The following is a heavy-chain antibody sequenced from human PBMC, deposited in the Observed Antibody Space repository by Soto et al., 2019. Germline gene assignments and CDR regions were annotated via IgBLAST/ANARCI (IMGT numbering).Heavy chain of an antibody. D-gene: IGHD1-26*01. CDR1: GGTFSSYA. CDR2: IIPIFGTA. Sequence: ASVKVSCKASGGTFSSYAISWVRQAPGQGLEWMGGIIPIFGTANYAQKFKGRVTITADESTSTAYMELSSLRSEDTAVYYCARESNSGSYHDAFDIWGQGTMVTVSS. J-gene: IGHJ3*02. CDR3: ARESNSGSYHDAFDI. V-gene: IGHV1-69*13.